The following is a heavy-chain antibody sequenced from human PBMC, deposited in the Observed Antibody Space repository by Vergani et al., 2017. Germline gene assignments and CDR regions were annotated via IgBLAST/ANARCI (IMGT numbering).Heavy chain of an antibody. CDR1: GFTFDDYA. CDR3: AKDSDYYYYYYYMDV. V-gene: IGHV3-9*01. J-gene: IGHJ6*03. Sequence: EVQLVESGGGLVQPGRSLRLSCAASGFTFDDYAMHWVRQAPGKGLEWVSGISWNSGSIGYADSVKGRFTISRDNAKNSLYLQMNSLRAEDTALYYCAKDSDYYYYYYYMDVWVKGTTVTVSS. CDR2: ISWNSGSI.